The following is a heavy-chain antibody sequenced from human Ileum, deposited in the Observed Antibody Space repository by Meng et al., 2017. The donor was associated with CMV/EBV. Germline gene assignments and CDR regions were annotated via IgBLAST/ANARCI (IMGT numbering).Heavy chain of an antibody. D-gene: IGHD1-1*01. CDR1: GFTFSSYS. CDR2: IRSTADGGLT. Sequence: GGSLRLSCAASGFTFSSYSMNWVRQAPGKGLEGVSSIRSTADGGLTEYAASVRGRFIISRDDSEGIAYLQMNSLRTEDTAVYYCSYWSTYQTFDHCGQGTLVTVSS. V-gene: IGHV3-71*01. J-gene: IGHJ4*02. CDR3: SYWSTYQTFDH.